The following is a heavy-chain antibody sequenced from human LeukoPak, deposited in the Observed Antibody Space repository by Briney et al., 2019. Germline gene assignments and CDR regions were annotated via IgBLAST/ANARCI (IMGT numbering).Heavy chain of an antibody. CDR1: GYSISSGYY. CDR2: IYHSGST. CDR3: AGVGSSGWYGGLYYFDY. D-gene: IGHD6-19*01. Sequence: PSETLSLTCTVSGYSISSGYYWGWIRQPPGKGLEWIGSIYHSGSTYYNPSLKSRVTISVDTSKNQFSLKLSSVTAADTAVYYCAGVGSSGWYGGLYYFDYWGQGTLVTVSS. J-gene: IGHJ4*02. V-gene: IGHV4-38-2*02.